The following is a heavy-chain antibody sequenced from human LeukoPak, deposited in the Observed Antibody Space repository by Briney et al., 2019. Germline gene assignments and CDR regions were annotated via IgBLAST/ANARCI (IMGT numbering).Heavy chain of an antibody. D-gene: IGHD3-22*01. Sequence: ASETLSLTCTASGGSISSYYWSWIRQPPGKGLEWIGYIYHSGSTYYNPSLKSRVTISVDRSKNQFSLKLSSVTAADTAVYYCARGRRDYYDSSGYLDYWGQGTLVTVSS. CDR2: IYHSGST. V-gene: IGHV4-59*12. CDR3: ARGRRDYYDSSGYLDY. J-gene: IGHJ4*02. CDR1: GGSISSYY.